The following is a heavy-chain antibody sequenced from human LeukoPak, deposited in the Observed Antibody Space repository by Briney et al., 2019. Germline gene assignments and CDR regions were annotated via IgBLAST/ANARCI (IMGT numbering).Heavy chain of an antibody. V-gene: IGHV3-21*01. CDR3: ARGTADSSAYYSPPDV. CDR1: GFTFNTYS. D-gene: IGHD3-22*01. J-gene: IGHJ6*04. Sequence: GGSLRLSCGASGFTFNTYSMNWIRQAPGKGLEWVSSISTTSSYIFYADSVKSRFTISRDNAKNSLYLQMNSLRAEDTAIYYCARGTADSSAYYSPPDVWGKGTTVTVSS. CDR2: ISTTSSYI.